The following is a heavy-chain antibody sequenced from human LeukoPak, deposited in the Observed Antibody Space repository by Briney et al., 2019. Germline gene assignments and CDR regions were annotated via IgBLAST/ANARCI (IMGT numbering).Heavy chain of an antibody. J-gene: IGHJ4*02. CDR2: INHSGST. Sequence: SETLSLTCAVCGGSFSGYYWSWIRQPPGKGLEWIGEINHSGSTNYNPSLKSRVTISVDTSKNQFSLKLSSVTAADTAVYYCASRPGYSSSWYGSWGQGTLVTVSS. CDR1: GGSFSGYY. D-gene: IGHD6-13*01. V-gene: IGHV4-34*01. CDR3: ASRPGYSSSWYGS.